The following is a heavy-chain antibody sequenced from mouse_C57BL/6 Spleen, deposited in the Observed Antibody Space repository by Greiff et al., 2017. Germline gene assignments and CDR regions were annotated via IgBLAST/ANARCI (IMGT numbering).Heavy chain of an antibody. CDR3: ARSGTAQATSWFAY. J-gene: IGHJ3*01. Sequence: QVQLQQPGAELVRPGASVKLSCKASGYTFTSYWMQWVKQRPGQGLAWIGEIDPSDSYTNYNQKFKGKATLTVDTSSSTAYMQLSSLTSEDSAVYYCARSGTAQATSWFAYWGQGTLVTVSA. V-gene: IGHV1-50*01. CDR1: GYTFTSYW. CDR2: IDPSDSYT. D-gene: IGHD3-2*02.